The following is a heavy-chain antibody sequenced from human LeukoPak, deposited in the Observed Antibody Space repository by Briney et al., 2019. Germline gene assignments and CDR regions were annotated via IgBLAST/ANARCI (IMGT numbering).Heavy chain of an antibody. J-gene: IGHJ4*02. V-gene: IGHV4-34*01. CDR1: GGSFSGYY. D-gene: IGHD7-27*01. CDR2: IYYSGST. CDR3: ARRIKTGDGYFDY. Sequence: PSETLSLTCAVYGGSFSGYYWGWIRQPPGKGLEWIAAIYYSGSTYYNPSLKSRITISVDTSKNQFSLKLNSVTAADTTVYYCARRIKTGDGYFDYWGQGTLVTVSS.